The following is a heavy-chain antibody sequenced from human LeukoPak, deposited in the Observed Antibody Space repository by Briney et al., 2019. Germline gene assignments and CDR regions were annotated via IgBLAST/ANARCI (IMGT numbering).Heavy chain of an antibody. V-gene: IGHV4-39*07. CDR1: GGSISSSSYY. CDR2: IYHSGST. J-gene: IGHJ4*02. CDR3: ARVGSSGYFRDY. D-gene: IGHD3-22*01. Sequence: PSETLSLTCTVSGGSISSSSYYWGWIRQPPGKGLEWIGSIYHSGSTYYNPSLKSRVTISVDTSKNQFSLKLSSVTAADTAVYYCARVGSSGYFRDYWGQGTLVTVSS.